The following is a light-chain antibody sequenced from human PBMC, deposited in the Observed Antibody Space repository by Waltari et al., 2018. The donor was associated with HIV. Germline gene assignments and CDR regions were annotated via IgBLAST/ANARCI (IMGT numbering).Light chain of an antibody. CDR2: RNN. CDR3: AAWDDSLSGFWV. Sequence: QSVLTQPPSASGTPGQRVTISFSGSSSNIGSKYVYWYQQLPGTAPKLLIYRNNQRPSGVPDRFSGSKSGTSASLAISGLRSEDEADYYCAAWDDSLSGFWVFGGGTKLTVL. CDR1: SSNIGSKY. V-gene: IGLV1-47*01. J-gene: IGLJ3*02.